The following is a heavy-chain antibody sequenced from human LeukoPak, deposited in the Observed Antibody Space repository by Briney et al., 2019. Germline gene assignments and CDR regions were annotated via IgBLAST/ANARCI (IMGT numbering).Heavy chain of an antibody. D-gene: IGHD2-2*01. J-gene: IGHJ4*02. CDR2: INQDESKK. Sequence: GGSLRLSCAASGLTFSNDWMCWVRQAPGKGLEWVANINQDESKKYYADSVKGRFTISRDNAKNSLYLQMSSLTAEDTAICYCARDHAYRADYWGQGTLVTVSS. CDR3: ARDHAYRADY. V-gene: IGHV3-7*01. CDR1: GLTFSNDW.